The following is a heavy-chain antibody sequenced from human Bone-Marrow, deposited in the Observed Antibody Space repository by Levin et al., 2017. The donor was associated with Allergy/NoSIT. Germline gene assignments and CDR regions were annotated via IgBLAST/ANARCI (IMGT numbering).Heavy chain of an antibody. CDR1: GGTFSSYA. CDR2: IIPIFGTA. D-gene: IGHD2-15*01. J-gene: IGHJ6*02. Sequence: KISCKASGGTFSSYAISWVRQAPGQGLEWMGGIIPIFGTANYAQKFQGRVTITADKSTSTAYMELSSLRSEDTAVYYCASRGGSCYRFGPICGMDVWGQGTTVTVSS. V-gene: IGHV1-69*06. CDR3: ASRGGSCYRFGPICGMDV.